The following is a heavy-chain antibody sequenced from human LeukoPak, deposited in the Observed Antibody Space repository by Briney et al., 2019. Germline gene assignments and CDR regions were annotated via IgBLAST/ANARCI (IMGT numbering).Heavy chain of an antibody. CDR1: GFTFSSYS. CDR2: ISSSSSYI. V-gene: IGHV3-21*01. D-gene: IGHD3-22*01. CDR3: ARDRLYYYDSSGYLRPFEY. Sequence: PGGSLRLSCSASGFTFSSYSMNWVRQAPGKGLEWVSSISSSSSYIYYADSVKGRFTISRDNAKNSLYLQMNSLRAEDTAVYYCARDRLYYYDSSGYLRPFEYWGQGTLVTVSS. J-gene: IGHJ4*02.